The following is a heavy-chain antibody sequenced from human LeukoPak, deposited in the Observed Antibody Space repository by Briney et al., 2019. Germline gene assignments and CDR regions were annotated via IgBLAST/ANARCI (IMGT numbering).Heavy chain of an antibody. CDR1: GGSISSGGYS. CDR3: ASSKHYELDY. J-gene: IGHJ4*02. Sequence: SETLSLTCAVSGGSISSGGYSWSWIRQPPGKGLEWIGYIYHSGSTYYNPSLKSRVTISVDRSKNQFSLKLSSVTAADTAVYYCASSKHYELDYWGQGTLVTVSS. D-gene: IGHD4-17*01. V-gene: IGHV4-30-2*01. CDR2: IYHSGST.